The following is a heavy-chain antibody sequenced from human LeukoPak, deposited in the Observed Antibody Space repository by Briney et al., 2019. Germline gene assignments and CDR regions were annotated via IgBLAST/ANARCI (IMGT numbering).Heavy chain of an antibody. CDR3: ARDGPLGGAFDI. CDR2: INPDSGGT. V-gene: IGHV1-2*02. Sequence: ASVKVSCKASGYTFTGYYIHWVRQAPGQGLEWMGWINPDSGGTKHAQKLQGRVTMTRDTSISTAYMDLSRLRSDDTAVYFCARDGPLGGAFDIWGQGTMVTVSS. CDR1: GYTFTGYY. J-gene: IGHJ3*02. D-gene: IGHD3-16*01.